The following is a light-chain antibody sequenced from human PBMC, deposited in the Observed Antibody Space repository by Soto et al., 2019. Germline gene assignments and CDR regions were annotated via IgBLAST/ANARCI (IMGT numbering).Light chain of an antibody. Sequence: DIQTTQSPSTLSASVGDRVTITCRASQSISHWLAWYQQKPGKAPKLLIYDASSLESGVPSRFSGSGSGTEFTLTISSLQPDDFATYFCQQYNSYSPLTFGGGTKVDIK. J-gene: IGKJ4*01. CDR1: QSISHW. V-gene: IGKV1-5*01. CDR2: DAS. CDR3: QQYNSYSPLT.